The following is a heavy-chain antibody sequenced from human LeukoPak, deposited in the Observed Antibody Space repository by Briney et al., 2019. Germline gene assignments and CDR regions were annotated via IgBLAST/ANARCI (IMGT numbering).Heavy chain of an antibody. V-gene: IGHV3-21*01. Sequence: PGGSLRLSCAASGFTFSSYSMNWVRQAPGKGLEWVSSISSSSSYIYYADSVKGRFTISRDNAKNSLYLQMNSLRAEDTAVYYCARGGYYYDSSGSRLLYFDYWGQGTLVTVSS. J-gene: IGHJ4*02. CDR1: GFTFSSYS. CDR2: ISSSSSYI. CDR3: ARGGYYYDSSGSRLLYFDY. D-gene: IGHD3-22*01.